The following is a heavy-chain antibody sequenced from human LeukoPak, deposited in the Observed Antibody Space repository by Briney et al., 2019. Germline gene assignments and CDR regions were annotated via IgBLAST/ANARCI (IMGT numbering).Heavy chain of an antibody. V-gene: IGHV1-2*02. CDR3: ARALSEGELMVYAIPTQNWFDP. CDR2: INPNSGGT. D-gene: IGHD2-8*01. J-gene: IGHJ5*02. Sequence: GASVKVSCKASGYIFTGYYMHWVRQAPGQGLEWMGWINPNSGGTNYAQKFQGRVTMTRDTSISTPYMELSRLRSDDTAVYYCARALSEGELMVYAIPTQNWFDPWGQGTLVTVSS. CDR1: GYIFTGYY.